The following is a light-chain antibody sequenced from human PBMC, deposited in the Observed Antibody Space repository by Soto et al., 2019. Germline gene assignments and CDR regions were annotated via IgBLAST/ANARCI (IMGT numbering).Light chain of an antibody. CDR1: SSNIGAGYD. CDR2: GNS. J-gene: IGLJ1*01. V-gene: IGLV1-40*01. CDR3: QSYDSSLSGNV. Sequence: QAVVTQPPSVSGAPGQRVTISCTGSSSNIGAGYDVHWYQQLPGTAPKLLIYGNSNRPSGVPDRFSGSKSGTSASLAITGLQAEDEADYYCQSYDSSLSGNVFGTGTKVTAL.